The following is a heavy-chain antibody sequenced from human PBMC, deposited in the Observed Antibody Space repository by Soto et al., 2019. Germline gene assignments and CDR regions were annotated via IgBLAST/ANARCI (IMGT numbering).Heavy chain of an antibody. V-gene: IGHV1-18*04. J-gene: IGHJ4*02. CDR2: ISAYNGYT. CDR3: ARDQSHVIPARHYYDTNGPRD. Sequence: ASVKVSCKASGYTFTSHGISWVRQAPGQGLEWMGWISAYNGYTNYAQTFQGRVTVTTDTPTRTAYMELRNLRSDDTAMYYCARDQSHVIPARHYYDTNGPRDWGPGXLVTVYS. CDR1: GYTFTSHG. D-gene: IGHD3-22*01.